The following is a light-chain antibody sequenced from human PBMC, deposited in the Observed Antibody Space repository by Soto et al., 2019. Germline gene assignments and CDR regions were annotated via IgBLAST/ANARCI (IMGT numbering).Light chain of an antibody. CDR2: GAS. V-gene: IGKV3-15*01. CDR3: QQYNTWPRT. J-gene: IGKJ1*01. Sequence: EIVMTQSPATLSVSPGERATLSCRASQSVSSNLAWYQQKPGQAPRLLIYGASTRATGIPARFSGSGSGTEFTLTISSLQSEDFAVYYCQQYNTWPRTCGQGTKVDIK. CDR1: QSVSSN.